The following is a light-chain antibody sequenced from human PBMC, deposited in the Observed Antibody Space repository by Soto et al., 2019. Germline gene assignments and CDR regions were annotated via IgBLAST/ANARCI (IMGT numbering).Light chain of an antibody. CDR1: QSVSSSY. CDR2: GAS. V-gene: IGKV3-20*01. J-gene: IGKJ5*01. Sequence: IVLSQSPGTLSLSPCERATLSCSASQSVSSSYLAWYQQKPGQAPRLLIYGASSRATGIPDRFSGSGSGTDFTLTISRLEPEDFAVYYCQQYGSSRFTFGQGTRLEIK. CDR3: QQYGSSRFT.